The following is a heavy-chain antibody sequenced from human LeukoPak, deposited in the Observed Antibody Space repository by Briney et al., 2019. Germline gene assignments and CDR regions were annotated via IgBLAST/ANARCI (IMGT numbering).Heavy chain of an antibody. Sequence: GGSLRLSCAASGFTFSSYAMSWVRQARGKGLEWVSGISGGGGSTYYADSVKGRFTIFRDNSKNTLYLQMNSLRAEDTAVYYCAKAPSSSWSPFDYWGQGTLVTVSS. CDR1: GFTFSSYA. CDR2: ISGGGGST. CDR3: AKAPSSSWSPFDY. J-gene: IGHJ4*02. V-gene: IGHV3-23*01. D-gene: IGHD6-13*01.